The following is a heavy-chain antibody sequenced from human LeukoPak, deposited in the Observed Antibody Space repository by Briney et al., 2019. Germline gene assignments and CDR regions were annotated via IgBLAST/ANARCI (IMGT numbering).Heavy chain of an antibody. CDR3: AREGVVVTADWFDP. J-gene: IGHJ5*02. D-gene: IGHD2-21*02. Sequence: ASVKVSCKASGYTFTSYYMHWVRQAPGPGLESMGIINPSGGRTSYAQKFQGRVTMTRDMSTSTVYMEVRSLRSEGTAVYYCAREGVVVTADWFDPWGQGALVTVSS. V-gene: IGHV1-46*01. CDR2: INPSGGRT. CDR1: GYTFTSYY.